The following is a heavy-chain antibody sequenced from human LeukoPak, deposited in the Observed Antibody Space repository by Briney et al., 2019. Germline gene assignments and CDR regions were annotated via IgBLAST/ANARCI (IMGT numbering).Heavy chain of an antibody. CDR1: GYTFTSYG. D-gene: IGHD3-3*01. V-gene: IGHV1-18*01. Sequence: ASVKVSCKASGYTFTSYGISWVRQAPGQGLEWMGWISAYNGNTNYAQKLQGSVTMTTDTSTSTAYMELRSLRSDDTAVYYCARDRYDFWSGYLAYDAFDIWGQGTMVTVSS. J-gene: IGHJ3*02. CDR3: ARDRYDFWSGYLAYDAFDI. CDR2: ISAYNGNT.